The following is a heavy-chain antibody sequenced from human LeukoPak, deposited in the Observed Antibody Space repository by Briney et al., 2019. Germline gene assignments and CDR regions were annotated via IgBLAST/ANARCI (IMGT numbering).Heavy chain of an antibody. J-gene: IGHJ4*02. Sequence: GGSLRLSCAASGFTFNTYWMHWVRQAPGKGLVWVSRINSDGSSATYADSVKGRFTISRDNAKNTLYLQLKSLGAEDTAVYYCARGRYYLEYWGQGILVTVSS. CDR1: GFTFNTYW. CDR2: INSDGSSA. V-gene: IGHV3-74*01. CDR3: ARGRYYLEY.